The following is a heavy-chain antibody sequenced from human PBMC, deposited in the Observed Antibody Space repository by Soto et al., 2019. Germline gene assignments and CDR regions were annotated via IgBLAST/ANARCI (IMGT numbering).Heavy chain of an antibody. CDR1: GFTFSSYS. D-gene: IGHD3-3*01. CDR3: ASHSPAVRFLEWWGRAMDV. CDR2: ISSSSSTI. Sequence: PGGSLRLSCAASGFTFSSYSMNWVRQAPGKGLEWVSYISSSSSTIYYADSVKGRFTISRDNAKNSLYLQMNSLRAEDTAVYYCASHSPAVRFLEWWGRAMDVWGKGTTVTVSS. J-gene: IGHJ6*03. V-gene: IGHV3-48*01.